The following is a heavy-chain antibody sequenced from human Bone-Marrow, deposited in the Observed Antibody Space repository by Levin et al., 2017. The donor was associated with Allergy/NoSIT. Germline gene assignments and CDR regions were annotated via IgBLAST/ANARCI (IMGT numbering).Heavy chain of an antibody. Sequence: GGSLRLSCKGSGYSFTSYWIGWVRQMPEKGLEWMGIIYPGDSDTRYSPSFQGQVTISADKSISTAYLQWSSLKASDTAMYYCARRNHYYFYMDVWGKGTTVTVSS. D-gene: IGHD1-14*01. CDR3: ARRNHYYFYMDV. J-gene: IGHJ6*03. V-gene: IGHV5-51*01. CDR1: GYSFTSYW. CDR2: IYPGDSDT.